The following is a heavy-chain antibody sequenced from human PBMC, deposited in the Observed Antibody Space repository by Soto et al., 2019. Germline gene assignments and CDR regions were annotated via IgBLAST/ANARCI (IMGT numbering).Heavy chain of an antibody. D-gene: IGHD6-13*01. Sequence: QVQLVQSGAEVKKPGASVKVSCKASGYTFTSYDINWVRQATGQGLEWMGWMNPNSGNTGYAQKFQGRVTMTRNTSISTAYIELSSLRSEDTAVYYCARGRRGSSSWYGDRYGMDVWGQGTTVTVSS. V-gene: IGHV1-8*01. CDR3: ARGRRGSSSWYGDRYGMDV. J-gene: IGHJ6*02. CDR1: GYTFTSYD. CDR2: MNPNSGNT.